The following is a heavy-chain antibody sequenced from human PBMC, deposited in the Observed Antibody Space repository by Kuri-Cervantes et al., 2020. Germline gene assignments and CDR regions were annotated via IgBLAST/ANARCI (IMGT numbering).Heavy chain of an antibody. V-gene: IGHV3-30*18. J-gene: IGHJ6*02. CDR2: ISYDGSNK. Sequence: GGSLRLSCAASGFTFSSYGMHWVRQAPGKGLEWVAVISYDGSNKYYADSVKSRFTISRDNSKNTLYLQMNSLRAEDTAVYYCAKGGSYFNYYGMDVWGQGATVTVSS. CDR1: GFTFSSYG. D-gene: IGHD1-26*01. CDR3: AKGGSYFNYYGMDV.